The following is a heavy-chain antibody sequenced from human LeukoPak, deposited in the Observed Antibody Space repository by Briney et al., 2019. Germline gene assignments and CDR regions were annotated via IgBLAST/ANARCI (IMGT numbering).Heavy chain of an antibody. CDR3: ARGRLRAAPELNWFDP. CDR1: GSSFTTYW. CDR2: IYPGGADT. Sequence: GESLKISCKGSGSSFTTYWIAWVHQIPRKGLEWTGYIYPGGADTRYSPSFQGQVTISADKSISTAYLQWSSLKASDTAMYYCARGRLRAAPELNWFDPWGQGTLVTVSS. V-gene: IGHV5-51*07. J-gene: IGHJ5*02. D-gene: IGHD1-26*01.